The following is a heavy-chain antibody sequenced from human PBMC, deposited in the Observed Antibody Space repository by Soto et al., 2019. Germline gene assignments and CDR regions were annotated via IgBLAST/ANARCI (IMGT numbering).Heavy chain of an antibody. V-gene: IGHV1-18*01. J-gene: IGHJ6*02. CDR1: GYTFTSYG. CDR2: ISAYNGNT. Sequence: QVQLVQSGAEVKKPGASVKVSCKASGYTFTSYGISWVRQAPGQGLEWMGWISAYNGNTNYAQKLQGRVTMTTDTSTSTAYMELRSLRSDDTAVYYCARDQDDILTGLVAYGMDVWGQGTTVTVSS. D-gene: IGHD3-9*01. CDR3: ARDQDDILTGLVAYGMDV.